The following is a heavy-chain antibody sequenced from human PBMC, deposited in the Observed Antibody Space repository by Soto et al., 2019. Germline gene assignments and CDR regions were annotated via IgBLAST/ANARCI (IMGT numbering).Heavy chain of an antibody. CDR3: ARDPRIAARLRRGGNWFDP. CDR2: ISSSSSYI. D-gene: IGHD6-6*01. CDR1: GFTFSSYS. Sequence: GGSLRLSCAASGFTFSSYSMNWVRQAPGKGLEWVSSISSSSSYIYYADSVKGRFTISRDNAKNSLYLQMNSLRAEDTAVYYCARDPRIAARLRRGGNWFDPWGQGTLVTVSS. J-gene: IGHJ5*02. V-gene: IGHV3-21*01.